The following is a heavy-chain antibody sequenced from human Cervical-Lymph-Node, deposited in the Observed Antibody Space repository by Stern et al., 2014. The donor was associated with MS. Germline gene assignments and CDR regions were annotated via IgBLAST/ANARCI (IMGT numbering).Heavy chain of an antibody. D-gene: IGHD2-8*01. J-gene: IGHJ4*02. Sequence: EVQLVESGGGLVQSGRSLRLSCAASGFTFDDHAMHWVRQAPGKGLEWVSVINWNGGSVGYADSVKGRFTISRDNAKNSLYLQMSSLRVEDTALYYCVKDIGTDIQKWSYFDYWGQGTLVTVSS. CDR2: INWNGGSV. V-gene: IGHV3-9*01. CDR1: GFTFDDHA. CDR3: VKDIGTDIQKWSYFDY.